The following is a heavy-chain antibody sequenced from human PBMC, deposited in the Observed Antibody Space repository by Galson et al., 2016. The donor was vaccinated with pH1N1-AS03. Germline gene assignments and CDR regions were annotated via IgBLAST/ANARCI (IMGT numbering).Heavy chain of an antibody. J-gene: IGHJ4*02. CDR3: ARDMLGNSELLWSGELFSPDY. V-gene: IGHV3-7*01. D-gene: IGHD3-10*01. CDR1: GFAFRSYW. Sequence: SLRLSCAASGFAFRSYWMTWVRQAPGQGLEWVANIRQDGSEKYYVDSVKGRFTISRDNAKNSLYLQMNSLRAEDTAVYYCARDMLGNSELLWSGELFSPDYWGQRTLVTVSS. CDR2: IRQDGSEK.